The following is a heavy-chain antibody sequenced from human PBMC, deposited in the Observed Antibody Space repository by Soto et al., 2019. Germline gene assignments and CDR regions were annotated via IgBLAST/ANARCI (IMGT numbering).Heavy chain of an antibody. V-gene: IGHV1-69*13. CDR2: IIPIFATA. Sequence: ASVKVSCKASVGTFSSYAFNWVRQAPGEGLEWMGGIIPIFATASNAQKFQGRVTITADESTSTAYMELSRLRSADTAVYYCAIGTYSYDSIRYAGTFEIWGQGTRVTVSS. CDR1: VGTFSSYA. D-gene: IGHD3-22*01. CDR3: AIGTYSYDSIRYAGTFEI. J-gene: IGHJ3*02.